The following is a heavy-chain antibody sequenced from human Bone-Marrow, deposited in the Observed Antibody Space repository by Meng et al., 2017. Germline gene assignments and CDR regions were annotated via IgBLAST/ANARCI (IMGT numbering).Heavy chain of an antibody. CDR2: ISYDGSNK. V-gene: IGHV3-30*19. Sequence: GESLKISCAASGFTFSSYGMHWVRQAPGKGLEWVAVISYDGSNKYYADSVKGRFTISRDNSKNTLYLQMNSLRAEDTAVYYCARGGIAAAGTHYYGMDVWGQGTMVTVSS. CDR3: ARGGIAAAGTHYYGMDV. J-gene: IGHJ6*02. D-gene: IGHD6-13*01. CDR1: GFTFSSYG.